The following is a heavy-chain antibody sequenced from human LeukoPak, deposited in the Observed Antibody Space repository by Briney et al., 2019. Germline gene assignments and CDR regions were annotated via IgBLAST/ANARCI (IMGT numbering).Heavy chain of an antibody. CDR3: ARDWSPDTAMGLPGAFDI. D-gene: IGHD5-18*01. J-gene: IGHJ3*02. CDR1: GGTFSSYA. V-gene: IGHV1-69*05. CDR2: IIPIFGTA. Sequence: GASVKVSCKASGGTFSSYAISWVRQAPGQGLEWMGGIIPIFGTANYAQKFQGRVTITTDESTSTAYMELSSLRSEDTAVYCCARDWSPDTAMGLPGAFDIWGQGTMVTVSS.